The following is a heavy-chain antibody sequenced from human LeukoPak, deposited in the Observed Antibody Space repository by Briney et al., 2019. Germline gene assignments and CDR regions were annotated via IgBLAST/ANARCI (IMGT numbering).Heavy chain of an antibody. CDR2: IYPGDSDT. Sequence: GASLKISFKSSGYTFTSYWIGWVRQMPGKGLEWMGIIYPGDSDTRYSPSFQGQVTISADKSISTAYLQWSSLKASDTAMYYCARPSYCSGGTCHSGEQDYWGQGTLGSVSA. D-gene: IGHD2-15*01. V-gene: IGHV5-51*01. CDR3: ARPSYCSGGTCHSGEQDY. CDR1: GYTFTSYW. J-gene: IGHJ4*02.